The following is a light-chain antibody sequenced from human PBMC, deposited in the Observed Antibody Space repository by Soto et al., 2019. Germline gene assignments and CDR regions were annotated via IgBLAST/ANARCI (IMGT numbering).Light chain of an antibody. CDR1: HYIDTR. CDR2: QDT. Sequence: IVLPQSPATLSSSPGDRVTPSRRASHYIDTRLAWYQHRPGQATRLLIYQDTLRAAGISARFSASGSGTDFTLNISVVQTEEFALYYCNQRQSWNRTFGQGTKVDIK. CDR3: NQRQSWNRT. V-gene: IGKV3D-11*01. J-gene: IGKJ1*01.